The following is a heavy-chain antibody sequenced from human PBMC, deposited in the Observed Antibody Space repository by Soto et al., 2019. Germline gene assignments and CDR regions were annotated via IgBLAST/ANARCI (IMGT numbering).Heavy chain of an antibody. D-gene: IGHD3-22*01. CDR3: ARDLYYYGSSGPPEY. J-gene: IGHJ4*01. CDR1: GYTFTSYG. CDR2: ISAYNGNT. Sequence: QVQLVQSGAEVKKPGASVKVSCKASGYTFTSYGISWVRQAPGQGLEWMGWISAYNGNTNYALKLEGRVTMTTDTSTSTAYMELRSLRSDDTAVYYCARDLYYYGSSGPPEYWGHGTLVSVS. V-gene: IGHV1-18*04.